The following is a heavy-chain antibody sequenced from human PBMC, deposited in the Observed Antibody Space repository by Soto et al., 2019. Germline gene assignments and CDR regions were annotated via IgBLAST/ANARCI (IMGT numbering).Heavy chain of an antibody. V-gene: IGHV4-30-2*01. Sequence: SETLSLTCAVSGGSISSGGYSWSWIRQPPGKGLEWIGYIYHSGSTYYNPSLKSRVTISVDRSKNQFSLKLSSVTAADTAVYYGARRYAAGPWGRGTLVTVSS. J-gene: IGHJ5*02. D-gene: IGHD2-8*01. CDR1: GGSISSGGYS. CDR3: ARRYAAGP. CDR2: IYHSGST.